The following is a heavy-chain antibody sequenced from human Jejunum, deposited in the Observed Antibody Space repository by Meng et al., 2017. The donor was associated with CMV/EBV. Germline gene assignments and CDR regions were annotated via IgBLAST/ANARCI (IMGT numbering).Heavy chain of an antibody. D-gene: IGHD6-19*01. J-gene: IGHJ4*01. CDR3: VTNSGGLGY. CDR1: GFTIITYD. CDR2: ISASGAGT. V-gene: IGHV3-23*01. Sequence: EVQLLGSGGGLVQPGGSLRLSCAASGFTIITYDMIWVRQAPGKGLEWVSTISASGAGTYYADSVKGRFTISRDPSKNTLYLQMNSLTTEDTAVYFCVTNSGGLGYWGHGTLVTV.